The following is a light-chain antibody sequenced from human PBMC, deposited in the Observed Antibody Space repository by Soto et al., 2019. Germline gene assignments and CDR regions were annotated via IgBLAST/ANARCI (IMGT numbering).Light chain of an antibody. CDR1: TSNIGRNY. Sequence: QPVLTQSPSASGTPGQRVSISCSGNTSNIGRNYVYWYQQLSGAAPKLLIYRNDQRPSGVPDRVSGSKSGTSASLAISGLRSEDEADYYCASWDDILLTWVFGGGTKLTVL. CDR3: ASWDDILLTWV. CDR2: RND. V-gene: IGLV1-47*01. J-gene: IGLJ3*02.